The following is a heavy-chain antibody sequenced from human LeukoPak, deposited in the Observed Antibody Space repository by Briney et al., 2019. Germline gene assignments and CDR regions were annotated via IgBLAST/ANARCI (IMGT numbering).Heavy chain of an antibody. CDR2: ISWNSGSI. CDR3: AKDKGSYYYYGMDV. V-gene: IGHV3-9*01. Sequence: GGSLRPSCAASGFTFDDYAMTGFGQAPGRGLEGASGISWNSGSIGYADSVKGRFTISGDNAKNSLYLQMNSLRAEDTALYYCAKDKGSYYYYGMDVWGQGTTVTVSS. CDR1: GFTFDDYA. J-gene: IGHJ6*02.